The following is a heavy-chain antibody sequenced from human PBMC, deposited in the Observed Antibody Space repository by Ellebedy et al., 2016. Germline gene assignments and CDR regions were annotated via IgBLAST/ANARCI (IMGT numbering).Heavy chain of an antibody. CDR3: MRGLPGVAVWWYAFDV. V-gene: IGHV3-33*05. D-gene: IGHD2-21*01. CDR1: GFTFSTHG. Sequence: GGSLRLXXKTSGFTFSTHGMHWVRQAPGKGLEWVALVSYDGSKEYYADSVMGRFNISRDNSMDTVYLQMNSLRIDDTAVYYCMRGLPGVAVWWYAFDVWGSGTVVTVSS. J-gene: IGHJ3*01. CDR2: VSYDGSKE.